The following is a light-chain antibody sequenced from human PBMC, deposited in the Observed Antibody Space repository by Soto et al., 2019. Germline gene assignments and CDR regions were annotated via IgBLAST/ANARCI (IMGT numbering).Light chain of an antibody. CDR1: PSVSSSY. CDR2: GAS. V-gene: IGKV3-20*01. J-gene: IGKJ1*01. Sequence: EIVLLQSPGTLSLSPGERSTLSWRARPSVSSSYLAWYQQKPGQATRLLIHGASSRATGIPDRFSGSGSGTDFTLTISRLEPEEFAVYYCQKYGSSRWTVGHGTKVAIK. CDR3: QKYGSSRWT.